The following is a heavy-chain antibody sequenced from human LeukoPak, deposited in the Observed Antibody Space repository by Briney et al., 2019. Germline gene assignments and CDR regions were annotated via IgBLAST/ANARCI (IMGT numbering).Heavy chain of an antibody. CDR2: IYHNGTP. CDR1: VGSINSGNW. Sequence: PSETLSLTCAVSVGSINSGNWWSWVRQSPGKGLEWIGDIYHNGTPNYNPSLKSRVTISADTFKNHFSLKMTSVTAADTAVYYCATAPILRGEGGEHYKYGMDVWGQGTTVIVSS. V-gene: IGHV4-4*02. J-gene: IGHJ6*02. CDR3: ATAPILRGEGGEHYKYGMDV. D-gene: IGHD2-2*02.